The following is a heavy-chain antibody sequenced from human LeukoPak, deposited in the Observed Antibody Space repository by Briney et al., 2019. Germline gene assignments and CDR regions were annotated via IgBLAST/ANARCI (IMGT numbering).Heavy chain of an antibody. CDR1: GGSISSYY. CDR3: ARSVRRDGYKMGYNWFDP. CDR2: IYYSGST. V-gene: IGHV4-59*01. J-gene: IGHJ5*02. D-gene: IGHD5-24*01. Sequence: SETLSLTCTVSGGSISSYYWSWIRQPPGKGLEWIGYIYYSGSTNYNPSLKSRVTISVDMSKNQFSLKLSSVTAADTAVYYCARSVRRDGYKMGYNWFDPWGQGTLVTVSS.